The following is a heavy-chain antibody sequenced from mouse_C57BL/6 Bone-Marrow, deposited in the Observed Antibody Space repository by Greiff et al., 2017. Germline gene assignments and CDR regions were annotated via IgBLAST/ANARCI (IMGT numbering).Heavy chain of an antibody. CDR3: ARQGLLRAY. D-gene: IGHD2-3*01. CDR1: GYTFTSYW. J-gene: IGHJ3*01. CDR2: IDPSDSYT. Sequence: QVQLQQPGAELVKPGASVKLSCKASGYTFTSYWMQWVKQRPGQGLEWIGEIDPSDSYTNYNQKFKGKAKLTVDTTSSTAYMQLSSLTSEDSAVYYCARQGLLRAYWGQGTLVTVSA. V-gene: IGHV1-50*01.